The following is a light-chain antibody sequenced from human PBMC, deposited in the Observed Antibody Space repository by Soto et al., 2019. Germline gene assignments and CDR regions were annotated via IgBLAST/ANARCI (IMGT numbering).Light chain of an antibody. CDR3: AAWDDSLNGLV. CDR2: NNT. CDR1: SSNIGSNL. J-gene: IGLJ3*02. V-gene: IGLV1-44*01. Sequence: QAVVTQPPSASVTPGQRVTISCSGSSSNIGSNLVNWYQQLPGTAPKLVMYNNTQWPSGVTDRFSCSKSGTSASLAISGLQSEDEADYYCAAWDDSLNGLVFGGGTKLTVL.